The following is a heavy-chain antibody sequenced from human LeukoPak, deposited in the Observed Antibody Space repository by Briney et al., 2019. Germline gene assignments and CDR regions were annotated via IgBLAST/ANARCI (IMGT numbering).Heavy chain of an antibody. CDR3: AKDLPQPYFDY. Sequence: GGSLRLSCAASGFTFSSYGMHWVRQAPGKGLEWVAFIRYDGSPKYYADSVKGRFTISRDNAKKTLYLQMNSLRAEDTAVYYCAKDLPQPYFDYWGQGTLVIVSS. CDR2: IRYDGSPK. V-gene: IGHV3-30*02. CDR1: GFTFSSYG. J-gene: IGHJ4*02.